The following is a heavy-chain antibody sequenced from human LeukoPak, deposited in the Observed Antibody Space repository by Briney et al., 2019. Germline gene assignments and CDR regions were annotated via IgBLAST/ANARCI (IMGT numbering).Heavy chain of an antibody. CDR2: ISSSGSTI. J-gene: IGHJ4*02. Sequence: GKSLRLSCAASGFTFSNSAMHWVRQAPGKGLEWVSYISSSGSTIYYADSVKGRFTISRDNAKNSLYLQMNSLRAEDTAVYYCARVEEWELLPSHFDYWGQGTLVTVSS. D-gene: IGHD1-26*01. CDR3: ARVEEWELLPSHFDY. V-gene: IGHV3-48*04. CDR1: GFTFSNSA.